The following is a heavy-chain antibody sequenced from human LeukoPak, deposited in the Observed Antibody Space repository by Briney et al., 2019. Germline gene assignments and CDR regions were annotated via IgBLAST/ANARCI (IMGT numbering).Heavy chain of an antibody. CDR1: GFTFSSYA. Sequence: GGSLRLSCAASGFTFSSYAMSWVRQAPGKGLEWVSAISGSGGATYYADSVKGRFTISRDNSRDTLSLQMDSLRAEDTAVYYCAKQEGYCSDGTCRFDYWGQGTLVTVSS. D-gene: IGHD2-15*01. CDR3: AKQEGYCSDGTCRFDY. V-gene: IGHV3-23*01. J-gene: IGHJ4*02. CDR2: ISGSGGAT.